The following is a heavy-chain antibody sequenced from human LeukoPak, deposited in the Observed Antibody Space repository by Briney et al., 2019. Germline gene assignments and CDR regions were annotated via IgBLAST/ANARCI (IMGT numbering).Heavy chain of an antibody. CDR1: GGTFSSYA. Sequence: ASVKVSCKASGGTFSSYAISWVRQAPGQGLEWMGWISAYNGNTNYAQKLQGRVTMTTDTSTSTAYMELRSLRSDDTAVYYCARDRRPIAAAGTEWFDPWGQGTLVTVSS. CDR2: ISAYNGNT. D-gene: IGHD6-13*01. CDR3: ARDRRPIAAAGTEWFDP. J-gene: IGHJ5*02. V-gene: IGHV1-18*01.